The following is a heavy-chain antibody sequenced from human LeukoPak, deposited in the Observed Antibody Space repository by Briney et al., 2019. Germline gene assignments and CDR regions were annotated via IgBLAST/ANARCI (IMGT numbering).Heavy chain of an antibody. CDR1: GDTFNSYD. Sequence: ASVKVSCTASGDTFNSYDIHWVRQAPGQGLEWMGIINPAGGSTTYAQKFQGSRLTLTRDTSTSTVYMELSSLRSEDTAVYYCARGRGVHDSHTYVYIDFWGQGSLVTVSS. V-gene: IGHV1-46*02. J-gene: IGHJ4*02. D-gene: IGHD3-22*01. CDR3: ARGRGVHDSHTYVYIDF. CDR2: INPAGGST.